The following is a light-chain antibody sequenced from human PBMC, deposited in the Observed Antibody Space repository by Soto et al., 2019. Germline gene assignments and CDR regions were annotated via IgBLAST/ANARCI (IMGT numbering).Light chain of an antibody. Sequence: QSVLTQPTSVSAAPGQRVTISCSGSSSNIGSNYVSWYQQLPGTAPKLLIYDNYKRPSGIPDRFSGSTSGTSATLAIAGLQTGDEADYYCDSWDNSLSVVLFGGGTKVTV. CDR2: DNY. CDR3: DSWDNSLSVVL. J-gene: IGLJ2*01. CDR1: SSNIGSNY. V-gene: IGLV1-51*01.